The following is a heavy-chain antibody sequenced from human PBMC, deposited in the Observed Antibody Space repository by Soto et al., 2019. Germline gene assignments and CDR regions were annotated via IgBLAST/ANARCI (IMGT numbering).Heavy chain of an antibody. CDR2: ISGSGGST. Sequence: GGSLRLSCAASGFTFSSYAMNWVRQAPGKGLEWVSGISGSGGSTFDADSVKGRFTISRDNSKNTLYLQMNSLRAEDTAVYFCARGYGSGSYQMVYFDYWGQGNLVTVSS. J-gene: IGHJ4*02. V-gene: IGHV3-23*01. CDR3: ARGYGSGSYQMVYFDY. D-gene: IGHD3-10*01. CDR1: GFTFSSYA.